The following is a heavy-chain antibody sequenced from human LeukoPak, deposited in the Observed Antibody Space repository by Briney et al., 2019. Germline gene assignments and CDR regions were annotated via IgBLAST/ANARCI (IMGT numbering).Heavy chain of an antibody. CDR2: INAGNGNT. Sequence: ASVKVSCKASGYTFSNYAIHWVRQAPGQRLEWMGWINAGNGNTKYSQKFQGRVTITADESTSTAYMELSSLRSEDTAVYYCARAGGGRYCSGGSCYGYWGQGTLVTVSS. D-gene: IGHD2-15*01. CDR3: ARAGGGRYCSGGSCYGY. J-gene: IGHJ4*02. CDR1: GYTFSNYA. V-gene: IGHV1-3*01.